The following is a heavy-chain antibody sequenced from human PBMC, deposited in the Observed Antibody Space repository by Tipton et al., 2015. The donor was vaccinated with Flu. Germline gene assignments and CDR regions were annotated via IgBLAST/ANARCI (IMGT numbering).Heavy chain of an antibody. D-gene: IGHD2-2*01. J-gene: IGHJ4*02. CDR3: ARDPSLGMPEYFDN. CDR2: IYYSGST. Sequence: TLSLTCTVSGGSINSYYWSWIRQPPGKGLEWIGYIYYSGSTNYNPSLKSRVTISVDTSKNQFSLKLSSVTAADTAVYYCARDPSLGMPEYFDNWGQGILVTASS. CDR1: GGSINSYY. V-gene: IGHV4-59*01.